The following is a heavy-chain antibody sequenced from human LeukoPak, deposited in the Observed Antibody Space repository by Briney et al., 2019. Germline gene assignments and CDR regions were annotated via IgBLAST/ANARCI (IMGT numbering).Heavy chain of an antibody. CDR3: ARWAETNGYYYIDY. V-gene: IGHV3-23*01. CDR1: GFTFSSYA. D-gene: IGHD3-3*01. CDR2: IDDSGDRT. Sequence: GGSLRLSCTASGFTFSSYAMSWVRQAPGKGLEWVSGIDDSGDRTYYADSVKGRFTISRDNAKNTLYLRMNSLRAEDSAVYYCARWAETNGYYYIDYWGQGTLVTVSS. J-gene: IGHJ4*02.